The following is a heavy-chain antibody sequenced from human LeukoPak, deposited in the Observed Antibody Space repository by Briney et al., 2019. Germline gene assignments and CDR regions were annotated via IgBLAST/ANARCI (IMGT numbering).Heavy chain of an antibody. D-gene: IGHD2-8*01. CDR1: GFPFNMFA. Sequence: GGSLRLSCTGSGFPFNMFAMNWVRQAPGQGLERVSGLSRGGETRKYADSVKGRFTVSRDASKNMVFLQMNDLRPEDTAVYYCAKEQRIRHCSEGVCMEGYYFDYWGQGSLVTVSS. CDR3: AKEQRIRHCSEGVCMEGYYFDY. J-gene: IGHJ4*02. V-gene: IGHV3-23*01. CDR2: LSRGGETR.